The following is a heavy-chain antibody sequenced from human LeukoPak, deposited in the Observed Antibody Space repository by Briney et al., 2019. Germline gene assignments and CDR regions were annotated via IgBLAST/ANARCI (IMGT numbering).Heavy chain of an antibody. J-gene: IGHJ4*02. V-gene: IGHV4-39*07. Sequence: SETLSLTCAVSGGSISSSSYYWGWIRQPPGKGLEWIGSIYYSGSTYYNPSLKSRVTISVDASKKQFSLKLSSVTAADTAVYYCARDYGDYVGWFQKEDPNYFDYWGQGTLVTVSS. D-gene: IGHD4-17*01. CDR3: ARDYGDYVGWFQKEDPNYFDY. CDR1: GGSISSSSYY. CDR2: IYYSGST.